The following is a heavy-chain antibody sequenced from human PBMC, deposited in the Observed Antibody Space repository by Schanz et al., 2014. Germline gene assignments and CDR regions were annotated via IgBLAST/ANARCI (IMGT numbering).Heavy chain of an antibody. CDR1: GFIFNDYY. Sequence: QVQLVESGGGLVKPGGSLRLSCAASGFIFNDYYMNWIRQAPGKGLEWLSYISRDGTTSYYADSVKGRFTISRDNSKNTLFLQMSSLRAEDTAVYYCARGRQQLGSFDYWGPGTLVSVSS. CDR3: ARGRQQLGSFDY. J-gene: IGHJ4*02. V-gene: IGHV3-11*04. D-gene: IGHD6-13*01. CDR2: ISRDGTTS.